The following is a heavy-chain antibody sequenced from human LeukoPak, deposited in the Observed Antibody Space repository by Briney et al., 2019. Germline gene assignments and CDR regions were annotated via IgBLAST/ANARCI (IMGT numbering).Heavy chain of an antibody. CDR2: ITGTGGSS. J-gene: IGHJ4*02. Sequence: PGGSLRLSCAASGFTFSSYSMNWVRQAPGKGLEWVSLITGTGGSSNYADSVKGRFTISRDNSKNTLYLQMNSLRAEDTAVYYCAKRYSSSLYYFDYWGQGTLVTVSS. CDR3: AKRYSSSLYYFDY. V-gene: IGHV3-23*01. CDR1: GFTFSSYS. D-gene: IGHD6-13*01.